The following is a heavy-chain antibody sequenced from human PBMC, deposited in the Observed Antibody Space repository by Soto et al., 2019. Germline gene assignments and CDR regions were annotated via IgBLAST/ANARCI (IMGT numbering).Heavy chain of an antibody. J-gene: IGHJ4*02. V-gene: IGHV3-33*01. CDR3: ARAAAHDFYFDY. Sequence: GGSLRLSCAASGFTFSSYGMHWVRQAPGKGLEWVAVIWYDGSNKYYADSVKGRFTISRDNSKNTLYLQMNSLRAEDTAVYYCARAAAHDFYFDYWGQGTLVTVSS. CDR2: IWYDGSNK. CDR1: GFTFSSYG. D-gene: IGHD2-2*01.